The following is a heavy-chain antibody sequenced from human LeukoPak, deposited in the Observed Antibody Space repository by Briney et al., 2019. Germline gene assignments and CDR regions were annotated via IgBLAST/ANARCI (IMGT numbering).Heavy chain of an antibody. J-gene: IGHJ4*02. CDR3: AIAVAGVGFVDY. CDR1: GYTLTELS. V-gene: IGHV1-24*01. CDR2: FDPEDGVT. Sequence: GASVKVSCKVSGYTLTELSMHWVRQAPGKGLEWMGGFDPEDGVTIYAQKFQGRVTMTEDTSTDTAYMELSSLRSEDTAVYYCAIAVAGVGFVDYWGQGTLVTVSS. D-gene: IGHD6-19*01.